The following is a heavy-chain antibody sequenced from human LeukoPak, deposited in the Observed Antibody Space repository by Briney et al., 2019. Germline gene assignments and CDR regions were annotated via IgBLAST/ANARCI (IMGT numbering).Heavy chain of an antibody. CDR3: ATDNPYSSSSNGGAGYYYYMDV. CDR1: GYTLTELS. Sequence: ASVKVSCKVSGYTLTELSMHWVRQAPGKGLEWMGGFDPEDGETIYAQKFQGRVTMTEDTSTDTAYMELSSLRSEDTAVYYCATDNPYSSSSNGGAGYYYYMDVWGKGTTVTVSS. J-gene: IGHJ6*03. V-gene: IGHV1-24*01. D-gene: IGHD6-13*01. CDR2: FDPEDGET.